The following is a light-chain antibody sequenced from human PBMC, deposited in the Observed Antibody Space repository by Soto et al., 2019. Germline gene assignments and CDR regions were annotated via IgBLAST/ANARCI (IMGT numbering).Light chain of an antibody. CDR3: QQYGRSPWT. CDR1: QSVSSSY. J-gene: IGKJ1*01. Sequence: EIVLTQSPGTLSLSPGDRATLSCRASQSVSSSYLAWYQQKPGQAPGLLIYGASSRATGIPDRFSGSGSGTDFILTISRLEPEHFAVYYCQQYGRSPWTFGQGTKVEVK. V-gene: IGKV3-20*01. CDR2: GAS.